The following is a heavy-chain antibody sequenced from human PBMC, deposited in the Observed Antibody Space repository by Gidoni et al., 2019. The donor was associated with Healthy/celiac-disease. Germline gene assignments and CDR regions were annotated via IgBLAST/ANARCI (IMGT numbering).Heavy chain of an antibody. CDR1: GFTFSSYS. V-gene: IGHV3-21*01. CDR3: AREDYYDSSGLEYFQH. D-gene: IGHD3-22*01. Sequence: EVQLVESGGGLVKPGGSLSLSCAASGFTFSSYSMNWVRQAPGKGLEWVSSISSSSSYIYYADSVKGRFTISRDNAKNSLYLQMNSLRAEDTAVYYCAREDYYDSSGLEYFQHWGQGTLVTVSS. J-gene: IGHJ1*01. CDR2: ISSSSSYI.